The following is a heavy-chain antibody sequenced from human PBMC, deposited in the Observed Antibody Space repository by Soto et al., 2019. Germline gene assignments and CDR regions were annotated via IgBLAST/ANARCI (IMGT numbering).Heavy chain of an antibody. Sequence: NPSETLSLTCAVSGGSISSSNWWSWVRQPPGKGLEWIGEIYHSGSTNYNPSLKSRVTISVDKSKNQFSLKLSSVTAADTAVYYCAGFYGSGSYYRALHYGMDVWGQGTTVTVSS. V-gene: IGHV4-4*02. CDR1: GGSISSSNW. J-gene: IGHJ6*02. D-gene: IGHD3-10*01. CDR2: IYHSGST. CDR3: AGFYGSGSYYRALHYGMDV.